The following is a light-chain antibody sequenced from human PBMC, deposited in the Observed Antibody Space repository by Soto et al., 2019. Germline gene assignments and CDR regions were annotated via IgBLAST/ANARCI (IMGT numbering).Light chain of an antibody. Sequence: QSALTQPASVSGSPGQSITISCTGTSSDVGGYNYVSWYQQHPGKAPKLMIYDVSTRPSGVSDRFSGTKSGNMASLTISGLQAEDEADFYCSSYTSSDTSVVFGGGTKLTVL. J-gene: IGLJ2*01. V-gene: IGLV2-14*03. CDR2: DVS. CDR1: SSDVGGYNY. CDR3: SSYTSSDTSVV.